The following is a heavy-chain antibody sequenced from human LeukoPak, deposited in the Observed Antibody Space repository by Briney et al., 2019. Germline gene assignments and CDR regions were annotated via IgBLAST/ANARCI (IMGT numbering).Heavy chain of an antibody. CDR2: ISGSGGST. CDR3: ARDPQYSSTFGY. V-gene: IGHV3-23*01. J-gene: IGHJ4*02. Sequence: GGSLRLSCAASGFTFSSYAMSWVRQAPGKGLEWVSAISGSGGSTYYADSVKGRFTISRDNSKNTLYLQMNSLRAEDTAVYYCARDPQYSSTFGYWGQGTLVTVSS. CDR1: GFTFSSYA. D-gene: IGHD6-13*01.